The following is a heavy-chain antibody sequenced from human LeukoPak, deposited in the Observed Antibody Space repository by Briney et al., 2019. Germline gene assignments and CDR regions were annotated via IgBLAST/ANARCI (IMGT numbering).Heavy chain of an antibody. D-gene: IGHD6-13*01. V-gene: IGHV3-7*01. CDR1: GFTFSSYW. Sequence: GGSLRLSCAASGFTFSSYWMSWVRQAAGKGLEWVASIIQDGSEKNYVDSVKGRFTISRDNAKSSVFLQMNSLRVEDTAVYYCARGPYSSSPQYWGQGILVTVSS. CDR3: ARGPYSSSPQY. J-gene: IGHJ4*02. CDR2: IIQDGSEK.